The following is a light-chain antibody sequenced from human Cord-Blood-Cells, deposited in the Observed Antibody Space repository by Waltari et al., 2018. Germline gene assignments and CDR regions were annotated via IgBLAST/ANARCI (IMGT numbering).Light chain of an antibody. J-gene: IGKJ2*03. V-gene: IGKV1-5*03. Sequence: DIQMTQSPSTLSASVGDNVTITCRASQSISSWLAWYQKKPGKAPKLLIYKASSLERGVPSRFSGSVSGTEFTLTISSLQPDDFATYYCQQYNSYPYSFGQGTKLEIK. CDR3: QQYNSYPYS. CDR2: KAS. CDR1: QSISSW.